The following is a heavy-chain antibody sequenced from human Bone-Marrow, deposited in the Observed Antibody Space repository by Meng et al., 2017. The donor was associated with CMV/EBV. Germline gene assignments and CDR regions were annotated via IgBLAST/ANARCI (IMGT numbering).Heavy chain of an antibody. D-gene: IGHD1-1*01. Sequence: SETLSLTCTVPGDSLSSSGYYWDWIRQPPGRGLEWIGSIYSSGTVYYNPSLKSRVTMSIDTSRNQFSLRLPSVTAADTAVYYCARDRGPTGIFGYWGQGTLVTVSS. CDR1: GDSLSSSGYY. V-gene: IGHV4-39*07. J-gene: IGHJ4*02. CDR3: ARDRGPTGIFGY. CDR2: IYSSGTV.